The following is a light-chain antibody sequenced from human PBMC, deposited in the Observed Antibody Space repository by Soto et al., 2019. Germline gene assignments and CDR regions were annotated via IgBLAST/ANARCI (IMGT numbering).Light chain of an antibody. J-gene: IGLJ2*01. Sequence: QSALTQPASVSGSLGQSITISCTGSSSDVGTYYFVSWYQQHPGKVPKLMIYEGTKRPSGVSDRFSGSKSGNTVSLTISGLQPEDEADYYCTSYTRRSLIFGGGTKVTVL. CDR2: EGT. V-gene: IGLV2-14*02. CDR1: SSDVGTYYF. CDR3: TSYTRRSLI.